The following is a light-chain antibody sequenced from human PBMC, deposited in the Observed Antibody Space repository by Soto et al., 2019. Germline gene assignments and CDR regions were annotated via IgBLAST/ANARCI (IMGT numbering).Light chain of an antibody. CDR2: MAS. CDR1: QNINRW. J-gene: IGKJ1*01. CDR3: QQYNGYGR. V-gene: IGKV1-5*03. Sequence: DIQMTQSHSTLSASVGDRVTITCRASQNINRWLAWYQQKPGKAPKLLIHMASSLQSGVPSRFSGSGSGTEFTLTITSLEPDDFATYYCQQYNGYGRFGQGTKVDIK.